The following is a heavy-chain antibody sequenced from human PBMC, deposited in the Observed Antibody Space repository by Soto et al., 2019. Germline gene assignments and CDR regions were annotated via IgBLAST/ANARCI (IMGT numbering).Heavy chain of an antibody. D-gene: IGHD2-21*01. V-gene: IGHV1-69*12. Sequence: HVPLVQSGAEVKKPGSSVKVSCKASGGTFNSYAVSWVRQAPGQGLEWMGGIIPIFRSANYAQKFQGRVTITADESKSTVYMDLSSWRSEDTAVYYCAREDMTLLSADSTSNYYSGMDVGGQGTAVTVS. CDR1: GGTFNSYA. CDR2: IIPIFRSA. J-gene: IGHJ6*02. CDR3: AREDMTLLSADSTSNYYSGMDV.